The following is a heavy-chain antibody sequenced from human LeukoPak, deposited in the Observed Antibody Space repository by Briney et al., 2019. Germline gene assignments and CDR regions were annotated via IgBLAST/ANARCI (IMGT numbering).Heavy chain of an antibody. V-gene: IGHV4-34*01. J-gene: IGHJ4*02. CDR2: INHSGST. D-gene: IGHD1-26*01. Sequence: SETLSLTCAVYGGSFSGYYWSWIRQPPGKGLEWIGEINHSGSTNYNPSLKSRVTISVDTSKNQFSLKLSSVTAADTAVYYCARAQWELLYDYWGQRTLVTVSS. CDR3: ARAQWELLYDY. CDR1: GGSFSGYY.